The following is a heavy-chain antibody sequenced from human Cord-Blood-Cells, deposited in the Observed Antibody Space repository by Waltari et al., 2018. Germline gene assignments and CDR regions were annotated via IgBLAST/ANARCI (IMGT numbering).Heavy chain of an antibody. CDR1: AECFHVFY. Sequence: QVQLPHCGAGLLKPSETLSLTCAAYAECFHVFYSSSIRHHPGKGMEWIGEINHSGSTNYNPSLKSRVTISVDTSKKQFSLKLSSVTAADTAVYYCARVGGYSYGLYYYYMDVWGKGTTVTVSS. D-gene: IGHD5-18*01. CDR2: INHSGST. V-gene: IGHV4-34*01. CDR3: ARVGGYSYGLYYYYMDV. J-gene: IGHJ6*03.